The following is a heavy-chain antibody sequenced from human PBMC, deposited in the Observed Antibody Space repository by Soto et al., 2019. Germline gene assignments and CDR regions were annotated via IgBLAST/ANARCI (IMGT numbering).Heavy chain of an antibody. CDR3: AKSYSSGWYGYFDY. V-gene: IGHV3-23*01. D-gene: IGHD6-19*01. Sequence: PGGSLRLSCAASGFTFSSYAMSWVRQAPGKGLEWVSAISGSGGSTYYADSVKGRFTIFRDNSKNTLYLQMNSLRAEDTAVYYCAKSYSSGWYGYFDYWGQGTLVTVSS. CDR2: ISGSGGST. J-gene: IGHJ4*02. CDR1: GFTFSSYA.